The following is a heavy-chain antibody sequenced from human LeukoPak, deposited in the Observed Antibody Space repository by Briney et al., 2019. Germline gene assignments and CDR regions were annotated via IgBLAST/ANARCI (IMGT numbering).Heavy chain of an antibody. CDR3: ARGAPHYYYMDV. CDR2: IYYSGST. V-gene: IGHV4-39*07. Sequence: SETLSLTCTVSGGSISSSSYYWDWIRQPPGKGLEWIGSIYYSGSTYYNPSLKSRVTISVDTSRNQFSLKLSSVTAADTAVYYCARGAPHYYYMDVWGKGTTVTVSS. CDR1: GGSISSSSYY. J-gene: IGHJ6*03.